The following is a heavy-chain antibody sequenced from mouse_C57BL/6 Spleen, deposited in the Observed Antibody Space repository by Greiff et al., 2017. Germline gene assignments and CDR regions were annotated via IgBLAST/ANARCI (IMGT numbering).Heavy chain of an antibody. V-gene: IGHV1-74*01. CDR3: ARGGYDYLFAY. J-gene: IGHJ3*01. CDR1: GYTFTSYW. CDR2: IHPSDSDT. D-gene: IGHD1-1*02. Sequence: QVQLQQPGAELVKPGASVKVSCKASGYTFTSYWMHWVKQRPGQGLEWIGRIHPSDSDTNYNQKFKGKDTLTVDTSASTAYMPLSSLTSEDSAVYYCARGGYDYLFAYWGQGTLVTVSA.